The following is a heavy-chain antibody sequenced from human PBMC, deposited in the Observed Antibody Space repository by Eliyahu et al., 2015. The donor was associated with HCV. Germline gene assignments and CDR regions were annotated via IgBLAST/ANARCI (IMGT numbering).Heavy chain of an antibody. J-gene: IGHJ1*01. CDR3: ARPPRDITVTTTLYFQH. D-gene: IGHD4-17*01. CDR1: GGTFSSYA. V-gene: IGHV1-69*01. Sequence: QVQLVQSGAEVKKPGSSVKVSCKASGGTFSSYAISWVRQAPGQGLEWMGGVIPIFGTANYAQKFQGRVTITADESTSTAYMELSSLRSEDTAVYYCARPPRDITVTTTLYFQHWGQGTLVTVSS. CDR2: VIPIFGTA.